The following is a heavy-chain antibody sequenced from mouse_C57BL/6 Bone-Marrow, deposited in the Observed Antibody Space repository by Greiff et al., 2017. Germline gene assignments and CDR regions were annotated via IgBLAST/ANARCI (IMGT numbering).Heavy chain of an antibody. D-gene: IGHD2-5*01. CDR1: GFNIKDDY. V-gene: IGHV14-4*01. CDR3: SSFDSNYFDF. Sequence: VQLQQSGAELVRPGASVKLSCTASGFNIKDDYIHWVKQRPEQGLEWIGWIDPEIGDTEYASKFQGKATITSDTSSNTAYLQRSSLTSEDTAVYYCSSFDSNYFDFWGQGTPLTVAS. J-gene: IGHJ2*01. CDR2: IDPEIGDT.